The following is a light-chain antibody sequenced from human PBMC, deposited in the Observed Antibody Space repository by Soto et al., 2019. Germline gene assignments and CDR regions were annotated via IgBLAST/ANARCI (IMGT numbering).Light chain of an antibody. V-gene: IGKV1-5*03. Sequence: DVQMTQSPSTLSASVGDRVTITCRASQSISTWLAWYQQKPGEAPKLLIYRASSLGSGVPSRFSGSGSGTEFTLTISSLQPDDFATYYCQQYNSYSYTFGQGTKLEIK. CDR3: QQYNSYSYT. CDR1: QSISTW. CDR2: RAS. J-gene: IGKJ2*01.